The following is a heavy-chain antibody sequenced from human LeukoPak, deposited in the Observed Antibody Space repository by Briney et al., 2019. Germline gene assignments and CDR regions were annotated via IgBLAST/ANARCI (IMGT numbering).Heavy chain of an antibody. CDR3: ARAGSGWYHYYYYMDV. J-gene: IGHJ6*03. D-gene: IGHD6-19*01. CDR1: GFTFSSYG. Sequence: GRSLRLSCAASGFTFSSYGMHWVRQAPGKGLEWVAVISYDESNKYYADSVKGRFTISRDNAKNSLYLQMNNLRAEDTAVYYCARAGSGWYHYYYYMDVWGKGTTVTISS. CDR2: ISYDESNK. V-gene: IGHV3-30*03.